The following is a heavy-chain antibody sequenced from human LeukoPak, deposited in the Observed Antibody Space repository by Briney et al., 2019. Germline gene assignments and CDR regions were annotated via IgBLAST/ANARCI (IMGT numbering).Heavy chain of an antibody. CDR2: INHSGST. J-gene: IGHJ5*02. CDR1: GGSFSGYY. Sequence: SETLSLTCAVYGGSFSGYYWSWIRQPPGKGLEWIREINHSGSTNYNPSLKSRVTISVDTSKNQFSLKLSSVTAADTAVYYCARGAWFDPWGQGTLVTVSS. V-gene: IGHV4-34*01. CDR3: ARGAWFDP.